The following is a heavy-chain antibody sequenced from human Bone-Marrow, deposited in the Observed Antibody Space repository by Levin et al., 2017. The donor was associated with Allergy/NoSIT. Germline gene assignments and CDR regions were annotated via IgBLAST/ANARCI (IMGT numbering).Heavy chain of an antibody. V-gene: IGHV3-74*01. J-gene: IGHJ4*02. CDR2: INGDGSST. CDR1: GFAVSTYW. Sequence: GGSLRLSCAASGFAVSTYWMHWVRQAPGKGLVWVSRINGDGSSTTYADSVKGRFTISRDNAKNTLYLQMNSLRAEDTAVYYCARDVSYRVDYWGQGTLVTVSS. CDR3: ARDVSYRVDY. D-gene: IGHD3-16*02.